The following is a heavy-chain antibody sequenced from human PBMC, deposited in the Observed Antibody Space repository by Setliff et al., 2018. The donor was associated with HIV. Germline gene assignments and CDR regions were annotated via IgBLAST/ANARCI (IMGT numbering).Heavy chain of an antibody. CDR3: ARDIPPEYPGFDL. J-gene: IGHJ3*01. CDR1: GFTFSDYY. Sequence: GGSLRLSCAGSGSGGSGFTFSDYYMSWVRQAPGKGLEWLSYISSSGTTTYYADSVKGRFTISRDNAKNSVLLQMNSLRVEDTAVYYCARDIPPEYPGFDLWGQGTVVTVSS. CDR2: ISSSGTTT. V-gene: IGHV3-11*04. D-gene: IGHD6-6*01.